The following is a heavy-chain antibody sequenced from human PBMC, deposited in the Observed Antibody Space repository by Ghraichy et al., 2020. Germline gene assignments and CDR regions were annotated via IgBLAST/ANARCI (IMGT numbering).Heavy chain of an antibody. J-gene: IGHJ4*02. D-gene: IGHD4-11*01. V-gene: IGHV3-11*01. CDR3: ARGPYGNYEPYYFDY. Sequence: GALRLSCAASGFTFNDYYMSWIRQAPGKGLEWVSYISSSGSTIHYADSVKGRFTISRDNAKNSLYLQMNSLRAEDTAVYYCARGPYGNYEPYYFDYWGQGTLVTVSS. CDR1: GFTFNDYY. CDR2: ISSSGSTI.